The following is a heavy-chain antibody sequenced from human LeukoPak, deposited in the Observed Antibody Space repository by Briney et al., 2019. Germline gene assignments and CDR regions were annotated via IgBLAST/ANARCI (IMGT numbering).Heavy chain of an antibody. CDR1: GFTFSSYS. J-gene: IGHJ4*02. CDR3: AKNPRLEGWIYFDS. Sequence: GGSLRLFCAASGFTFSSYSMSWVRQAPGKGLEWVSSISGSGGRIDYADSVKGGFTISRDNSKNTLSLQMNSLTAEDTAVYYCAKNPRLEGWIYFDSWGQGTLVTVSS. D-gene: IGHD1-1*01. V-gene: IGHV3-23*01. CDR2: ISGSGGRI.